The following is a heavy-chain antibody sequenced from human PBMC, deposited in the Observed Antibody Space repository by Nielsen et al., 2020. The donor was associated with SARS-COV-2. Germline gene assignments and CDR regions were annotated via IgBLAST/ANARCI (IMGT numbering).Heavy chain of an antibody. CDR3: AKADSSGYYKGDWFDP. CDR1: GFTFDDYA. D-gene: IGHD3-22*01. Sequence: GGSLRLSCAASGFTFDDYAMHWVRQAPGKGLEWVSGISWNSGSIGYADSVKGRFTISRDNSKNTLYLQMNSLRAEDTAVYYCAKADSSGYYKGDWFDPWGQGTLVTVSS. CDR2: ISWNSGSI. J-gene: IGHJ5*02. V-gene: IGHV3-9*01.